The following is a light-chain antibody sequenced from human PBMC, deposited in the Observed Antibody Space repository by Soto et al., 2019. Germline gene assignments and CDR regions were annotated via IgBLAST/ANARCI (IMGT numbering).Light chain of an antibody. Sequence: EIVLTQSPGTLSLSPGERATLSCRASQSVSNNYLAWYQQKPGQAPRLLIYGASNRATGIPDRFSGSGSGTDFTLTINSLEPEDFATYHCQQLKSYPLTFGGGTKVDIK. CDR3: QQLKSYPLT. V-gene: IGKV3-20*01. J-gene: IGKJ4*01. CDR1: QSVSNNY. CDR2: GAS.